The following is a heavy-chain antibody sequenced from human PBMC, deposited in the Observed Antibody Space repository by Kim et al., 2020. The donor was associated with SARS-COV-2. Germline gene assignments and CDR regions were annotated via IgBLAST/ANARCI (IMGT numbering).Heavy chain of an antibody. J-gene: IGHJ4*02. D-gene: IGHD3-10*01. Sequence: ATSVKCRVTISRDHAKNSLYLQMNSLRDEDTAVYYCARVEITMVRGVLVYWGQGTLVTVSS. V-gene: IGHV3-48*02. CDR3: ARVEITMVRGVLVY.